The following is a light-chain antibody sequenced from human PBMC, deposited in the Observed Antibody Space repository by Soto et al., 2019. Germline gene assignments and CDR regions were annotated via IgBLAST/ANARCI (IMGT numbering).Light chain of an antibody. V-gene: IGKV1-5*03. CDR1: QGISNW. CDR3: QQYQSCSLT. J-gene: IGKJ4*01. CDR2: KVS. Sequence: DSERAQSPSTLSPSVGGRLPIPCVASQGISNWLDWYQQKPGKAPKLLIYKVSNLESGVPSRFSGSGSGTEFSLTISSMQADDFATYYCQQYQSCSLTFGGGTKVDIK.